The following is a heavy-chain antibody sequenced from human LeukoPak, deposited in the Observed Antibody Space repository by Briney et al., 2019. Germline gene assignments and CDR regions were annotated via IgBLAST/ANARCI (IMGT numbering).Heavy chain of an antibody. Sequence: GGSLRLSCAASGFTFSSYGMHWVRQAPGKGLEWVAVISYDGSNKYYADSVKGRFTISRDNSKNTLYLQMNSLRAEDTAVYYCARGWYHGVGLAAAGTDVFDYWGHPTLVTV. J-gene: IGHJ4*01. D-gene: IGHD6-13*01. V-gene: IGHV3-30*03. CDR3: ARGWYHGVGLAAAGTDVFDY. CDR2: ISYDGSNK. CDR1: GFTFSSYG.